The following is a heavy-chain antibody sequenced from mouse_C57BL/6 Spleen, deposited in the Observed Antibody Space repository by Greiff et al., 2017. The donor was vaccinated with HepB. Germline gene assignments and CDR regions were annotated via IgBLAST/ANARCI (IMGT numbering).Heavy chain of an antibody. CDR2: IYPGDGDT. Sequence: VKLMESGPELVKPGASVKISCKASGYAFSSSWMNWVKQRPGKGLEWIGRIYPGDGDTNYNGKFKGKATLTADKSSSTAYMQLSSLTSEDSAVYFCARKGEFAYWGQGTLVTVSA. J-gene: IGHJ3*01. CDR3: ARKGEFAY. V-gene: IGHV1-82*01. CDR1: GYAFSSSW.